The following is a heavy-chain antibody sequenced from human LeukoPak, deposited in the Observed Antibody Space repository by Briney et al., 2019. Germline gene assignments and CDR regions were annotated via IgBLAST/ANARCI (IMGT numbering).Heavy chain of an antibody. CDR2: ISGSGGST. J-gene: IGHJ6*02. CDR1: GFTFSSYD. V-gene: IGHV3-23*01. CDR3: AKDIAAAGRIVYCYYGMDV. Sequence: GGSLRLSCAASGFTFSSYDMSWVRQAPGKGLEWVSAISGSGGSTYYADSVKGRFTISRDNSKNTLYLQMNSLRAEDTAVYYCAKDIAAAGRIVYCYYGMDVWGQGTTVTVSS. D-gene: IGHD6-13*01.